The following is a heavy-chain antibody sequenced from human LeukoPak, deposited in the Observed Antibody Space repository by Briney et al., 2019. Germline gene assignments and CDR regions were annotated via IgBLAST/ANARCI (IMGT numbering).Heavy chain of an antibody. J-gene: IGHJ4*02. CDR2: INHSGST. V-gene: IGHV4-34*01. Sequence: SETLSLTCAVYGVSFSGYYWSWIRQPPGKGLEWIGEINHSGSTNYNPSLKSRVTISVDTSKNQFSLKLNSVTPEDTAVYYCARGPGALLHWGQGILVTVSS. D-gene: IGHD3-10*01. CDR1: GVSFSGYY. CDR3: ARGPGALLH.